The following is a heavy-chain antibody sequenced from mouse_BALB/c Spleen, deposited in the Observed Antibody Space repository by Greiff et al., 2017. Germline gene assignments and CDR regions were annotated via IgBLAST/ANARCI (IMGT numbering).Heavy chain of an antibody. CDR3: ARGYGNYGY. CDR1: GYTFTSYW. Sequence: QVQLQQPGAELVKPGASVKLSCKASGYTFTSYWMHWVKQRPGQGLEWIGEINPSNGRTNYNEKFKSKATLTVDKSSSTAYMQLSSLTSEDSAVYYCARGYGNYGYWGQGTSLTVSS. V-gene: IGHV1S81*02. J-gene: IGHJ2*02. CDR2: INPSNGRT. D-gene: IGHD2-10*02.